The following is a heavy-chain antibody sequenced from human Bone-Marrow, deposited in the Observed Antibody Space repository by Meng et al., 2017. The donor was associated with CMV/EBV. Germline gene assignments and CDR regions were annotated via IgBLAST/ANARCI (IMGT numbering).Heavy chain of an antibody. V-gene: IGHV3-30-3*01. Sequence: VELVESGGGVVQSGRSLRLSCAGFGFTFSSYAMHWVRQAPGKGLEWVAVISYDGSNKYYADSVKGRFTISRDNSKNTLYLQMNSLRAEDTAVYYCARDQGRVWRDWGQGTLVTVSS. CDR3: ARDQGRVWRD. CDR1: GFTFSSYA. J-gene: IGHJ4*02. CDR2: ISYDGSNK. D-gene: IGHD2-21*01.